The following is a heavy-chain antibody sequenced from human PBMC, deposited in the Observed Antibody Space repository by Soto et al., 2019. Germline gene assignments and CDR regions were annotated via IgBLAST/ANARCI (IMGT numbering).Heavy chain of an antibody. J-gene: IGHJ6*02. CDR1: GYTFTSYY. D-gene: IGHD6-19*01. Sequence: ASVKVSCKASGYTFTSYYMHWVRQAPGQGLEWMGIINPSGGSTSYAQKFQGRVTMTRDTSTSTVYMELSSLRSEDTAVYYCARAGKYDCSGWYEYYYYGMDVWGQGTTVTVPS. CDR2: INPSGGST. CDR3: ARAGKYDCSGWYEYYYYGMDV. V-gene: IGHV1-46*01.